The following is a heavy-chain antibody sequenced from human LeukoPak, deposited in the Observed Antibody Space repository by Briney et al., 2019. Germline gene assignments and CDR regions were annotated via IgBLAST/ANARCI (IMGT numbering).Heavy chain of an antibody. CDR2: ISGSGGST. V-gene: IGHV3-23*01. J-gene: IGHJ3*02. CDR3: AEAPYYYDSSGTFDI. D-gene: IGHD3-22*01. CDR1: GFTFSSYA. Sequence: PGGSLRLSCAASGFTFSSYAMSWVRQAPGKGLEWVSAISGSGGSTYYADSVKGRFTISRDNSKNTLYLQMNSLRAEDTAVYYCAEAPYYYDSSGTFDIWGQGTMVTVSS.